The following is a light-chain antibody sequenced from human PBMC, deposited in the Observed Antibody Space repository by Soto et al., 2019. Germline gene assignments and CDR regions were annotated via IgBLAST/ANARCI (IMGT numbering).Light chain of an antibody. J-gene: IGLJ1*01. Sequence: QSALTQPASVSGSPGQSITISCTGTSSDVGAYNFVSWHQQHPGKAPKLMIYNVYDRPSGISYRFSGSKSGNTASLTISGLQGEDEADYHCSSYTSINSRVFGTGTKLTVL. CDR1: SSDVGAYNF. V-gene: IGLV2-14*03. CDR2: NVY. CDR3: SSYTSINSRV.